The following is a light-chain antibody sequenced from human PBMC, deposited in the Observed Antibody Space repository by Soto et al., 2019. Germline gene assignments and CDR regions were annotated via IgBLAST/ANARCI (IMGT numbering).Light chain of an antibody. CDR2: AAS. V-gene: IGKV1-39*01. CDR1: QSIATY. CDR3: QQSYSSPFT. J-gene: IGKJ3*01. Sequence: DIQMTQSPSSLSESVGDRVTITCRASQSIATYLHWYQQKPGKAPKLLIYAASSLLSGVPSRFSGSGSGTDFTLSISSLQPEDFATYSCQQSYSSPFTFGPGTKVDIK.